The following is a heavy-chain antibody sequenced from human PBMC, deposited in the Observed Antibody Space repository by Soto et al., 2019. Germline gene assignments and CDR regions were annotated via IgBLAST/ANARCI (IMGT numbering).Heavy chain of an antibody. D-gene: IGHD2-15*01. Sequence: QVQLQESGPGLVKPSETLSLTCTVSGGSISSYYWSWIRQPPGKGLEWIGYIYYSGSTNYNPSLRSRVTIPVDTSKNQFSLKLSSVTAADTAVYYCARHKGGYCSGGSCPYDYWGQGTLVTVSS. V-gene: IGHV4-59*08. CDR3: ARHKGGYCSGGSCPYDY. J-gene: IGHJ4*02. CDR1: GGSISSYY. CDR2: IYYSGST.